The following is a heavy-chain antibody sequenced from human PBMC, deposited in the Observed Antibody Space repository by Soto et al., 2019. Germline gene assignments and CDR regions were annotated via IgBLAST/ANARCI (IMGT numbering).Heavy chain of an antibody. CDR2: ISGSGGST. Sequence: EVQLLESGGGLVQRGGSLRLSCAASGFTFSSYAMSWVRQAPGKGLEWVSAISGSGGSTYYADSVKGRFTISRDNSKNTLYLQMNSLRAEDTAVYYCAKDLRGVMGATLWGQGTLVTVSS. J-gene: IGHJ4*02. CDR1: GFTFSSYA. V-gene: IGHV3-23*01. D-gene: IGHD1-26*01. CDR3: AKDLRGVMGATL.